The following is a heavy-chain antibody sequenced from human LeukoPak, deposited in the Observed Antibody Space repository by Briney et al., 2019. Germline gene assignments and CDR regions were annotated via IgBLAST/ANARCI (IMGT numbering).Heavy chain of an antibody. CDR2: IKQDGSEK. J-gene: IGHJ5*02. V-gene: IGHV3-7*01. D-gene: IGHD2-15*01. CDR3: AREGSEDNWFDP. Sequence: PGGSLRLSCAASGFTFNSYWMSWLRQAPGKGLELLANIKQDGSEKYYVDSVKVRFTISRDNAKNSLYLQMNSLRAEDPAVYYCAREGSEDNWFDPWGQGILVTVS. CDR1: GFTFNSYW.